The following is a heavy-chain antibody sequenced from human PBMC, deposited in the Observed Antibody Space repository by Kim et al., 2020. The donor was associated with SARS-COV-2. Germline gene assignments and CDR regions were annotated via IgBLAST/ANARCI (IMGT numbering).Heavy chain of an antibody. CDR1: GGTFSSYA. J-gene: IGHJ5*02. V-gene: IGHV1-69*13. CDR3: AREAEWELLLGNWFDP. CDR2: IIPIFGTA. D-gene: IGHD1-26*01. Sequence: SVKVSCKASGGTFSSYAISWVRQAPGQGLEWMGGIIPIFGTANYAQKFQGRVTITADESTSTAYMELSILRSEDTAVYYCAREAEWELLLGNWFDPWGQGTLVTVSS.